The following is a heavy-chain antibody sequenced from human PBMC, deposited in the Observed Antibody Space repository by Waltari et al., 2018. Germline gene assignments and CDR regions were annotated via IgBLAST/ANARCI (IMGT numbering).Heavy chain of an antibody. CDR3: ARSPTYYGSGTYYLRPQYYFDY. CDR1: GGSISNANYH. Sequence: QVQLQESGPGLVKPSQTLSLTCTVSGGSISNANYHWSWIRQHTGTGLEWIGYIYYSGRTSFHPSLKSRVTLSVDTSNNQFSLKLTSVTAADTAVYYCARSPTYYGSGTYYLRPQYYFDYWGQGTLVTVSS. CDR2: IYYSGRT. D-gene: IGHD3-10*01. J-gene: IGHJ4*02. V-gene: IGHV4-31*03.